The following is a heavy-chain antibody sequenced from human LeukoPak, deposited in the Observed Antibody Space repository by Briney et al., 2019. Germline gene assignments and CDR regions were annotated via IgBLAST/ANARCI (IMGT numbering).Heavy chain of an antibody. V-gene: IGHV4-59*08. Sequence: SETLSLTCTVSGGSISSYYWSWIRQPPGKGLEWIGYLYHSGTTNYNPSLKSRVTISVDTSKNEFSLKLTSMTAADTAVYYCARLGYNDYVARYFDLWGRGTLVTVSS. D-gene: IGHD5-24*01. CDR3: ARLGYNDYVARYFDL. CDR1: GGSISSYY. J-gene: IGHJ2*01. CDR2: LYHSGTT.